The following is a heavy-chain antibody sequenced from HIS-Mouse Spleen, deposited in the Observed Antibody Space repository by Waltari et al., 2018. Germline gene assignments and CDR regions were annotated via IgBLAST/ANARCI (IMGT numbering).Heavy chain of an antibody. CDR3: ARRGGWYFDY. V-gene: IGHV4-34*01. Sequence: QVQLQQWGAGLLKPSETLSLTCAVYGGSFSGYCWSWIRQPPGKGLEWIGEINPSGSTNYNPSLKSRVTISVDTSKNQFSLKLSSVTAADTAVYYCARRGGWYFDYWGQGTLVTVSS. CDR2: INPSGST. D-gene: IGHD3-10*01. CDR1: GGSFSGYC. J-gene: IGHJ4*02.